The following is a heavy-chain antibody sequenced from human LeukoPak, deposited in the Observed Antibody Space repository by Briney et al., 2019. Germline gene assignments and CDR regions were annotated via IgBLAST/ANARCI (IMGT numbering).Heavy chain of an antibody. J-gene: IGHJ4*02. CDR1: GGSITTYF. D-gene: IGHD6-13*01. V-gene: IGHV4-59*08. CDR2: TYYTGST. CDR3: ARREPWAAADN. Sequence: SETLSLTCTVSGGSITTYFWSWVRQPPGKGLEWIGYTYYTGSTNYNPSLKSRVTMSVDTSKNQFSLKLSSVTAADTAVYYCARREPWAAADNWGQGTLVTVSS.